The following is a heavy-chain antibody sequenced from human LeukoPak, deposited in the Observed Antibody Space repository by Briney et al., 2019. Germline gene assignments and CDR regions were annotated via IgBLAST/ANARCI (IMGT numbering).Heavy chain of an antibody. CDR2: IYYSGST. V-gene: IGHV4-59*08. Sequence: SETLSLTCTVSGGSICSYYWSWIRQPPGKGLEWIGYIYYSGSTNYNPSLKSRVTISVDTSKNQFSLKLSSVTAADTAVYYCARAVAGTYFDYWGQGTLVTVSS. D-gene: IGHD6-19*01. CDR1: GGSICSYY. CDR3: ARAVAGTYFDY. J-gene: IGHJ4*02.